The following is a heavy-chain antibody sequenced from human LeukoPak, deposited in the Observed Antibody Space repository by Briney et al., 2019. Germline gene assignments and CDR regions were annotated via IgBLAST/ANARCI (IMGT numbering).Heavy chain of an antibody. V-gene: IGHV4-39*07. D-gene: IGHD3-10*01. J-gene: IGHJ2*01. CDR3: ASYVLLWFGELLGGDWYFDL. CDR2: IYYSGST. CDR1: GGSISSSSYY. Sequence: SETLSLTCTVSGGSISSSSYYWGWIRQPPGKGLEWIGSIYYSGSTYYNPSLKRRVTISVDTSKNQFSLKLSSVTAADTAVYYCASYVLLWFGELLGGDWYFDLWGRGTLVTVSS.